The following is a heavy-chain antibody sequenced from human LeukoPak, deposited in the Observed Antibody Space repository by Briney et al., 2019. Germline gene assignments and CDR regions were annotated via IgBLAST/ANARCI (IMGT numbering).Heavy chain of an antibody. D-gene: IGHD3-10*01. CDR3: ARSTEIWFEELPNYYYYYGMDV. J-gene: IGHJ6*02. Sequence: SQTLSLTCAISGDSVSSNSAAWNWIRQSPSRGLEWLGRTYYRSKWYNDYAVSVKSRITIIPDTSKNQFSLQLNSVTPEDTAVYYCARSTEIWFEELPNYYYYYGMDVWGQGTTVTVSS. CDR2: TYYRSKWYN. V-gene: IGHV6-1*01. CDR1: GDSVSSNSAA.